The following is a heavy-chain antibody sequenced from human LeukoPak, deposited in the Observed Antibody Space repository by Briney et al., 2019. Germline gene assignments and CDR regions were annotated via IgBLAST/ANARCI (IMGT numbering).Heavy chain of an antibody. CDR1: GGTFSSYA. V-gene: IGHV1-69*13. CDR2: IIPIFGTA. J-gene: IGHJ3*02. Sequence: SVKVSCKASGGTFSSYAISWVRQAPGQGLEWMGGIIPIFGTANYAQKFQGRVTITADESTSTAYMELSSLRSEDTAVYYCARESVSHIVVVVAATHAFDIWGQGTMVTVSS. CDR3: ARESVSHIVVVVAATHAFDI. D-gene: IGHD2-15*01.